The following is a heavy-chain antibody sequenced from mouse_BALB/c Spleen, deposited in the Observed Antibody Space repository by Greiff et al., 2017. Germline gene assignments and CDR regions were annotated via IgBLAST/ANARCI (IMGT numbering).Heavy chain of an antibody. CDR1: GFNIKDTY. V-gene: IGHV14-3*02. Sequence: VQLQQSGAELVKPGASVKLSCTASGFNIKDTYMHWVKQRPEQGLEWIGRIDPANGNTKYDPKFQGKATITADTSSNTAYLQLSSLTSEDTTVYYCARGYRYDWAMDYWGQGTSVTVSS. J-gene: IGHJ4*01. CDR2: IDPANGNT. D-gene: IGHD2-14*01. CDR3: ARGYRYDWAMDY.